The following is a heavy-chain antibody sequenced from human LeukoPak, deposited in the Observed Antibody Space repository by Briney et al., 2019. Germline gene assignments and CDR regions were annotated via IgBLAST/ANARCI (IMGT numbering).Heavy chain of an antibody. D-gene: IGHD4-11*01. Sequence: GGSLRLSCAASGLTFSSYAVNWVRQAPGKGLEWVSGISSGGGNTYYADSVKGRFTISRDNSKNTLYLQMNSLRAEDTAVYYCANQAYSQFDYWGQGTLVSVSS. CDR3: ANQAYSQFDY. CDR2: ISSGGGNT. J-gene: IGHJ4*02. V-gene: IGHV3-23*01. CDR1: GLTFSSYA.